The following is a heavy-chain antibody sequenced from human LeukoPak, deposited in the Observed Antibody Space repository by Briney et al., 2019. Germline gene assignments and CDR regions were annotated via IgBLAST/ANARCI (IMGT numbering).Heavy chain of an antibody. V-gene: IGHV4-39*07. CDR1: GGSISSSSYY. CDR3: ASTSGYSSSWTPQDAFDI. Sequence: SETLSLTCTVSGGSISSSSYYWSWIRQPPGKGLEWIGEINHSGSTNYNPSLKSRVTISVDTSKNQFSLKLSSVTAADTAVYYCASTSGYSSSWTPQDAFDIWGQGTMVTVSS. D-gene: IGHD6-13*01. CDR2: INHSGST. J-gene: IGHJ3*02.